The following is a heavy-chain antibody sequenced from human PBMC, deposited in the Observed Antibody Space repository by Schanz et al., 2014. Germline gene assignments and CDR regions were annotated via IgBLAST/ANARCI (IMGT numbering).Heavy chain of an antibody. Sequence: EVKLVESGGGLVQPGGSLRLSCAASGFNFKAYAMSWVRQAPGKGLEWVSTIYSSGSTYYADSVRGRFTISRDNAKNSLYLQMNSLTAEDTAVYYCARGVRIDYWGQGTLVTVSS. V-gene: IGHV3-23*05. CDR1: GFNFKAYA. D-gene: IGHD3-3*01. CDR2: IYSSGST. CDR3: ARGVRIDY. J-gene: IGHJ4*02.